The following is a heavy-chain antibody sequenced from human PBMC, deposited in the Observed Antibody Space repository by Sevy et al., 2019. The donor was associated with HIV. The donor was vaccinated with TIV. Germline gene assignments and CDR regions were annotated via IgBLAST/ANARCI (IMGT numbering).Heavy chain of an antibody. J-gene: IGHJ4*02. V-gene: IGHV3-33*01. D-gene: IGHD6-19*01. Sequence: GGSLRLSCTASGFSFNGYGMHWVRQAPGKGLEWVALIWYDGSNRSYLDSVKGRFTVSRDNSKNTRYLQMNSLRAEDTAVYYCAGEGLAVAGIGYYFEYWGQGTLVTVSS. CDR3: AGEGLAVAGIGYYFEY. CDR2: IWYDGSNR. CDR1: GFSFNGYG.